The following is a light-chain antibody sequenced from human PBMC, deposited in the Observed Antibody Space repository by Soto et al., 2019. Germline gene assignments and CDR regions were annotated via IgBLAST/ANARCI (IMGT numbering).Light chain of an antibody. J-gene: IGLJ2*01. CDR1: SSNIGSNT. V-gene: IGLV1-44*01. Sequence: QSVLTQPPSASGTPGQRVTISCSGSSSNIGSNTVNWYQQLPGTAPKLLIYTNDQRPSGVPDRFSASKSGTSAFLAISGLQSEDEADYYCAAWDDSPSGVVFGGGTQLTVL. CDR2: TND. CDR3: AAWDDSPSGVV.